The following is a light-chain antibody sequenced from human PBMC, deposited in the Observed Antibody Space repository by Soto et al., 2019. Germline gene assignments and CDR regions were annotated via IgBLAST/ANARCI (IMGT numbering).Light chain of an antibody. J-gene: IGKJ1*01. CDR1: QRINTY. Sequence: DIQMTQSPSSLSASVGDRVTITCRASQRINTYLNWYQQKPGKAPKLLIYGASTLQSGVPSRFSGSGFGTDFTLTISSLQPEDFATYYCQQNYRATPWTFGQGTKVDIK. CDR3: QQNYRATPWT. CDR2: GAS. V-gene: IGKV1-39*01.